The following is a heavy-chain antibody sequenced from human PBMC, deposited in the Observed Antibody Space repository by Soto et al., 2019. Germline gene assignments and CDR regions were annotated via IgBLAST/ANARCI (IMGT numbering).Heavy chain of an antibody. Sequence: SETLSLTCTVSGGSISSGGYYLSWIRQHPGKGLEWIGYIYYSGSTYYNPSLKSRVTISVDTSKNQFSLKLSSVTAADTAVYYCASLTGTTSALDYWGQGTLVTSPQ. CDR3: ASLTGTTSALDY. D-gene: IGHD1-20*01. CDR1: GGSISSGGYY. CDR2: IYYSGST. V-gene: IGHV4-31*03. J-gene: IGHJ4*02.